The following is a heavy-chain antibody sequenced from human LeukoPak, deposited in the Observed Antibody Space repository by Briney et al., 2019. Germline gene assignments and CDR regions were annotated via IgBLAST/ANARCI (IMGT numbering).Heavy chain of an antibody. CDR3: ARGMGVLVPAATWFDP. CDR1: GYSFTSSG. CDR2: INPNSGGT. Sequence: ASVKVSCKASGYSFTSSGISWVRQAPGQGLEWIGWINPNSGGTNYAQKFQGRVTMTRDTSISTAYMDLSRLRSDDTAVYYCARGMGVLVPAATWFDPWGQGTLVTVSS. D-gene: IGHD2-2*01. J-gene: IGHJ5*02. V-gene: IGHV1-2*02.